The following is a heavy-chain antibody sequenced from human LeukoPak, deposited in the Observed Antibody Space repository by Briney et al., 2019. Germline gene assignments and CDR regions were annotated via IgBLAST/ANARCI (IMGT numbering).Heavy chain of an antibody. Sequence: GGSLRLSCAASGFTVSSNYMSWVRQAPGKGLEWVSSISSSSSYIYYADSVKGRFTISRDNAKNSLYLQMNSLRAEDTAVYYCARDFSAEVCSSTSCYPSYCMDVWGQGTTVTVSS. CDR2: ISSSSSYI. V-gene: IGHV3-21*01. CDR1: GFTVSSNY. J-gene: IGHJ6*02. D-gene: IGHD2-2*01. CDR3: ARDFSAEVCSSTSCYPSYCMDV.